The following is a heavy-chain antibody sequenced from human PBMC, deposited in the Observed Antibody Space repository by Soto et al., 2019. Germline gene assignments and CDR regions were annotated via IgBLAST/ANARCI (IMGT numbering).Heavy chain of an antibody. CDR1: GGSISSGDYY. CDR3: ARVRYYDSSDPSLFDP. V-gene: IGHV4-30-4*01. Sequence: SETLSLTCTVSGGSISSGDYYWSWIRQPPGKGLEWIGYIYYSGSTYYNPSLKSRVTISVDTSKNQFSLKLSSVTAADTAVYYCARVRYYDSSDPSLFDPWGQGTLVTVSS. J-gene: IGHJ5*02. CDR2: IYYSGST. D-gene: IGHD3-22*01.